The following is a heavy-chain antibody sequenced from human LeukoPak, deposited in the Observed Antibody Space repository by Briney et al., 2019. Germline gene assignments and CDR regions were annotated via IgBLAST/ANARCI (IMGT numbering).Heavy chain of an antibody. V-gene: IGHV3-7*01. CDR3: ARPKKDFWSGRFYVYQVLGV. D-gene: IGHD3-3*01. J-gene: IGHJ6*02. CDR1: GFTVSSNY. Sequence: GGSLRLSCAASGFTVSSNYMTWVRQAPGKGLEWVANIKEDGSEKYYVDSVKGRFTISRDNAKNSLYLEMNSLRVEDTAVYYCARPKKDFWSGRFYVYQVLGVWGQGTTVTVSS. CDR2: IKEDGSEK.